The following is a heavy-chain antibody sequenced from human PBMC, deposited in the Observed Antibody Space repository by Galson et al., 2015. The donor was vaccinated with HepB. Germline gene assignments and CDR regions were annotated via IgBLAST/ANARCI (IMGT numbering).Heavy chain of an antibody. V-gene: IGHV4-4*07. CDR2: IHSGGVT. J-gene: IGHJ4*01. Sequence: LSLTCNVSGDSITNYYWSWIRQPAGKGLEWIGRIHSGGVTNYNPSLKSRVAMSVDASRNQIPLKLSSVPAADTAIYFCARRDSSAWYFDLWGQGTRVTVSS. D-gene: IGHD3-22*01. CDR1: GDSITNYY. CDR3: ARRDSSAWYFDL.